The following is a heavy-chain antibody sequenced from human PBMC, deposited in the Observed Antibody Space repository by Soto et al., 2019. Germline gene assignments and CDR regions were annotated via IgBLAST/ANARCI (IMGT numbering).Heavy chain of an antibody. Sequence: GGSLRLSCAASGFTVNTNYMSWVRQAPGKGLEWVASIYAGGTIDYADSAKGRFTISRDNSENTLHLQMNSLRAEDSAVYYCAREGGGGYCSGTSCALAHWGEGTLVTVSS. J-gene: IGHJ4*02. CDR3: AREGGGGYCSGTSCALAH. CDR1: GFTVNTNY. V-gene: IGHV3-66*01. CDR2: IYAGGTI. D-gene: IGHD2-2*01.